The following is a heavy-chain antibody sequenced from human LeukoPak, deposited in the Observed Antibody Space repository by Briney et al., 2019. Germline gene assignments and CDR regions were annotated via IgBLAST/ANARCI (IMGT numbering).Heavy chain of an antibody. CDR1: GGTFSNYP. Sequence: SVKVSCKASGGTFSNYPISWVRQAPGQGLEWMGRIIPILGIANYAQKFQGRVTITADKSTSTAYMELSSLRSEDTAEYYCARGRSEDGYNPYFDYWGQGTLVTVSS. CDR3: ARGRSEDGYNPYFDY. D-gene: IGHD5-24*01. CDR2: IIPILGIA. V-gene: IGHV1-69*04. J-gene: IGHJ4*02.